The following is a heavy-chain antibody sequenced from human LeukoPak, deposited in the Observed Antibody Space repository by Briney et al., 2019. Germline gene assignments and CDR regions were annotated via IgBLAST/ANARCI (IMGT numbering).Heavy chain of an antibody. Sequence: PGGSLRLSCAASGFTVSSNYMSWVRQAPGKGLEWVSVIYSGGSTYYADSVKGRFTISRDNSKNTLYLQMNSLRAEDTAVYNCAKEDAGGWPHYWGQGTLVTVSS. D-gene: IGHD6-19*01. V-gene: IGHV3-53*01. CDR3: AKEDAGGWPHY. CDR2: IYSGGST. CDR1: GFTVSSNY. J-gene: IGHJ4*02.